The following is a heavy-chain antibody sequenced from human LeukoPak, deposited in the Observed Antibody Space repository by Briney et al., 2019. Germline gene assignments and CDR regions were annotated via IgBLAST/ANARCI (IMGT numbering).Heavy chain of an antibody. CDR3: ARDRTRHYYYGSGSYYNNWFDP. Sequence: NTSETLSLTCSVSGGSISSYYWSWIRQPPGKGLEWIGYIYYSGSTYYNPSLKSRVTISVDTSKNQFSLKLSSVTAADTAVYYCARDRTRHYYYGSGSYYNNWFDPWGQGTLVTVSS. V-gene: IGHV4-59*12. D-gene: IGHD3-10*01. CDR1: GGSISSYY. J-gene: IGHJ5*02. CDR2: IYYSGST.